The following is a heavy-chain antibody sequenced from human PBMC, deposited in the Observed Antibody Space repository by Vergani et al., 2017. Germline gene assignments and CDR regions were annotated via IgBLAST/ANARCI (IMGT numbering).Heavy chain of an antibody. CDR3: ATPQTVTTGGMEV. CDR1: GYTFTDHY. J-gene: IGHJ6*02. D-gene: IGHD4-17*01. CDR2: VDPEDGET. Sequence: EVQLVQPGAEVKKPRATLKISCKASGYTFTDHYMHWVIQAPGEGLEWMGLVDPEDGETIYAEKFKGGVTIAADTSTDTAHVELSSLRSEDTAVYYCATPQTVTTGGMEVWGQGTTVIVSS. V-gene: IGHV1-69-2*01.